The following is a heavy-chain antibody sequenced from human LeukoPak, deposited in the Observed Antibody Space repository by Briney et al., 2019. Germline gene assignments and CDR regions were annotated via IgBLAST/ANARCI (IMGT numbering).Heavy chain of an antibody. Sequence: SETLSLTCAVSGYSISSGYYWGWIRQPPGKGLEWIGSIYHSGSTYYNPSLKSRVTISVDTSKNQFSLKLSSVTVADTAVYYCARSSWIQYLIDYWGQGTLVTVSS. D-gene: IGHD5-18*01. CDR1: GYSISSGYY. CDR2: IYHSGST. CDR3: ARSSWIQYLIDY. J-gene: IGHJ4*02. V-gene: IGHV4-38-2*01.